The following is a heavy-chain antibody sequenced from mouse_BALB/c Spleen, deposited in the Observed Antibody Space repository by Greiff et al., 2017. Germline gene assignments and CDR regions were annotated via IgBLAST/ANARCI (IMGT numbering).Heavy chain of an antibody. D-gene: IGHD3-1*01. CDR1: GYTFTDYN. V-gene: IGHV1S29*02. J-gene: IGHJ4*01. CDR3: ARLGARADYYAMDY. Sequence: EVKLVESGPELVKPGASVKISCKASGYTFTDYNMHWVKQSHGKSLEWIGYIYPYNGGTGYNQKFKSKATLTVDNSSSTAYMELRSLTSEDSAVYYCARLGARADYYAMDYWGQGTSVTVSS. CDR2: IYPYNGGT.